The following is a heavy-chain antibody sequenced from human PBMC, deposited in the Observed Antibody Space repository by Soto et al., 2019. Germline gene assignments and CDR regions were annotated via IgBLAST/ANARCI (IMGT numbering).Heavy chain of an antibody. CDR1: GGSISPYF. Sequence: PYQSRSLPCCVPGGSISPYFWTWVRQAPGKGLDWIGYISYSGCTNYNPSLKRRLTILLSTSKKQFSLNLTSVTARDTAVYSRARRTRATQYYDYFEGVDVWAKGPRSASPQ. J-gene: IGHJ6*04. CDR2: ISYSGCT. V-gene: IGHV4-59*01. CDR3: ARRTRATQYYDYFEGVDV.